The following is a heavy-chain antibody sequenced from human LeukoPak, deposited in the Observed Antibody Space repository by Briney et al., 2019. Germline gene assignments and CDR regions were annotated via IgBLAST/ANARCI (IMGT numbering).Heavy chain of an antibody. CDR3: AKQLGYCSDGSCYFPY. CDR1: GLTFSDYS. V-gene: IGHV3-23*01. J-gene: IGHJ4*02. D-gene: IGHD2-15*01. CDR2: ISNNGGYT. Sequence: GSLRLSCAASGLTFSDYSMSWVRQVPGKGLEWVSAISNNGGYTYYADSVQGRFTISRDNSKSTLCLQMNSLRAEDTAVYYCAKQLGYCSDGSCYFPYWGQGTLVTVSS.